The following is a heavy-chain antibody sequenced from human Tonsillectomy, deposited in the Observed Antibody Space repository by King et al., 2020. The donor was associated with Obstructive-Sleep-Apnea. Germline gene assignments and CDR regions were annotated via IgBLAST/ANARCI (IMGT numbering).Heavy chain of an antibody. V-gene: IGHV3-15*01. CDR2: IKRKIDGGTA. Sequence: VQLVESGGGLVKPGGSLRLSCAASGFTFSNAWMSWVRQAPGRGLEWVGRIKRKIDGGTADYAAPVKGRFTISRDDSKNTLYLQMNSLRTEDTAVYYCTRNSDLDFWGQGILVTVSS. CDR1: GFTFSNAW. CDR3: TRNSDLDF. D-gene: IGHD1-26*01. J-gene: IGHJ4*02.